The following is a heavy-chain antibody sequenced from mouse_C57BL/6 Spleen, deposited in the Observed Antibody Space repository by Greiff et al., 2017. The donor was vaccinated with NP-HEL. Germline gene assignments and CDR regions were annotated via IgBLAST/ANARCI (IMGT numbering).Heavy chain of an antibody. CDR2: ISDGGSYT. CDR3: ASARIYDGYFAWFAY. Sequence: EVKVVESGGGLVKPGGSLKLSCAASGFTFSSYAMSWVRQTPEKRLEWVATISDGGSYTYYPDNVKGRFTISRDNAKNNLYLQMSHLKSEDTAMYYCASARIYDGYFAWFAYWGQGTLVTVSA. V-gene: IGHV5-4*03. J-gene: IGHJ3*01. CDR1: GFTFSSYA. D-gene: IGHD2-3*01.